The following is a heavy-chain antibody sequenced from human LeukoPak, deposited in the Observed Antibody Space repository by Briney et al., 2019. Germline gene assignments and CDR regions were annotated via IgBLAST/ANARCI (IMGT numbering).Heavy chain of an antibody. CDR1: GGSISSGSYY. J-gene: IGHJ4*02. V-gene: IGHV4-61*01. D-gene: IGHD3-10*01. Sequence: PSETLSLTCTVSGGSISSGSYYWSWIRQPPGKGLEWIGYIYYSGSTNYNPSLKSRVTISVDTSKNQFSLKLSSVTAADTAVYYCAGSNYYGSGSYYPPSYWGQGTLVTVSS. CDR3: AGSNYYGSGSYYPPSY. CDR2: IYYSGST.